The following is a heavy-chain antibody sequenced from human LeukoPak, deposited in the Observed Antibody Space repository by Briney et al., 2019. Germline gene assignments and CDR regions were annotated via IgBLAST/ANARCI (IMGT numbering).Heavy chain of an antibody. D-gene: IGHD3-10*01. CDR3: AKDSYYYGSGSYHLLDY. J-gene: IGHJ4*02. CDR2: IRYDGSNK. CDR1: GFTFSSYG. V-gene: IGHV3-30*02. Sequence: GGSLRLSCAASGFTFSSYGMHWVRQAPGKGLEWVAFIRYDGSNKYYADSVKGRFTISRDNSKNTLYLQMNSLRAEDTAVYYCAKDSYYYGSGSYHLLDYWGQGTLVTVSS.